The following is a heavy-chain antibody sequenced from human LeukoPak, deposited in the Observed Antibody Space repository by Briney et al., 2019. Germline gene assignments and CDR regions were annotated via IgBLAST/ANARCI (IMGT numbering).Heavy chain of an antibody. Sequence: SETLSLTCTVSDGSITNYYWSWIRQPPGRGLEWIGCIYTSGNTNYNPSLKSRVTISVDTSENQLSLRLTSVTAADTAVYYCASSRRRDGYPFDSWGQGTLVSVSS. CDR2: IYTSGNT. V-gene: IGHV4-4*09. J-gene: IGHJ4*02. CDR3: ASSRRRDGYPFDS. CDR1: DGSITNYY. D-gene: IGHD5-24*01.